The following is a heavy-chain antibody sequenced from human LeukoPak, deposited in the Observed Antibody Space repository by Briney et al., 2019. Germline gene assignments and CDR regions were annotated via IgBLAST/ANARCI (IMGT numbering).Heavy chain of an antibody. D-gene: IGHD3-10*01. CDR1: GFTFSDYY. CDR2: ISKSGSDT. Sequence: PGGSCRLSCAAFGFTFSDYYMSWIRQAPGKGLEWVSYISKSGSDTNFADSVKGRFTISRDNAKNSLYLQMNSLRGEDAAVYYCANDYRSGSVHDFWGQGTLVTVTS. CDR3: ANDYRSGSVHDF. V-gene: IGHV3-11*06. J-gene: IGHJ4*02.